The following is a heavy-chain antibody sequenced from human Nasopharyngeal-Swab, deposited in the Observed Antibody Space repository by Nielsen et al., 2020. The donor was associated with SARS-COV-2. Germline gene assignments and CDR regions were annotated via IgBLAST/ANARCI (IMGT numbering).Heavy chain of an antibody. V-gene: IGHV1-69*01. J-gene: IGHJ4*02. Sequence: WVRQAPGQGLEWMGGIIPIFGTANYAQKFQGRVTITADESTSTAYMELSSLRSEDTVVYYCARGYSSSWQGYYFDYWGQGTLVTVSS. D-gene: IGHD6-13*01. CDR2: IIPIFGTA. CDR3: ARGYSSSWQGYYFDY.